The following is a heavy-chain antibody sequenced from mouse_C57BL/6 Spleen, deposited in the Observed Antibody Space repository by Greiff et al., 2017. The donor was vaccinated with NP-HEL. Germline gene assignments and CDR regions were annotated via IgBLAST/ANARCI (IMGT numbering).Heavy chain of an antibody. D-gene: IGHD1-3*01. CDR2: IYPGSGNT. Sequence: QVQLQQSGAELVRPGASVKLSCKASGYTFTDYYINWVKQRPGQGLEWIARIYPGSGNTYYNEKFKGKATLTAEKSSSTSYMQLSSLTSEDSAVYFCAKLGGCSYWGHGTLVTVSA. V-gene: IGHV1-76*01. CDR3: AKLGGCSY. CDR1: GYTFTDYY. J-gene: IGHJ3*01.